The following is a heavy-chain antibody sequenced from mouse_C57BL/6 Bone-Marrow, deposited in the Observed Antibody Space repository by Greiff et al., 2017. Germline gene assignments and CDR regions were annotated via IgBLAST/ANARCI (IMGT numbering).Heavy chain of an antibody. CDR2: IYPRSGNT. CDR1: GYTFTSYG. V-gene: IGHV1-81*01. Sequence: VQLQQSGAELARPGASVKLSCKASGYTFTSYGISWVKQRTGQGLEWIGEIYPRSGNTYYNEKFKGKATLTADKSSSPAYMELRSLTSEDSAVYFCARESIYYDYDGGGYWGQGTTLTGSS. D-gene: IGHD2-4*01. J-gene: IGHJ2*01. CDR3: ARESIYYDYDGGGY.